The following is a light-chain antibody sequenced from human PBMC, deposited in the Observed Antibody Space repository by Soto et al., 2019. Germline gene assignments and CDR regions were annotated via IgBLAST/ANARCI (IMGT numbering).Light chain of an antibody. CDR2: DTF. J-gene: IGKJ2*01. CDR3: QQRSNWPPGYT. CDR1: QSVSSH. Sequence: ELVLTQSPATLSLSPGERATLSCRASQSVSSHLAWYQQKPGQAPRLLMYDTFNRATGIPARFNGSGSGTGFTLTISSLEPQDFAVYYCQQRSNWPPGYTFGQGTKLEIK. V-gene: IGKV3-11*01.